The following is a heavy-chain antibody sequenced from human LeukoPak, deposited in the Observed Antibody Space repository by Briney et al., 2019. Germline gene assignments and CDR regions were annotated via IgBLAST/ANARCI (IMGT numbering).Heavy chain of an antibody. D-gene: IGHD5-18*01. CDR1: GFTFSSSA. J-gene: IGHJ4*02. V-gene: IGHV3-23*01. CDR2: ISNNGGYT. CDR3: ARSAVGTAMADY. Sequence: GGSLRLSCAASGFTFSSSAMSWVRQAPGKGLEWVSAISNNGGYTYYADSVQGRFTISRDNSKSTLCLQMNSLRAEDTAVYYCARSAVGTAMADYWGQGTLVTVSS.